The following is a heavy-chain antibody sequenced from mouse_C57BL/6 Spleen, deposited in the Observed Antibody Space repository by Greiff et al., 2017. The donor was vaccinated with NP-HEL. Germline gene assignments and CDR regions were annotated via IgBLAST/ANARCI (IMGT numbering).Heavy chain of an antibody. CDR1: GYTFTSYW. CDR3: ARWGDFAY. Sequence: VQLQQPGAELVMPGASVKLSCKASGYTFTSYWMHWVKQRPGQGLEWIGEIDPSDSYTNYNQKFKGKSTLTVDKSYSKAYMQLSSLTSEDSAVYYCARWGDFAYWGQGTTLTVSS. V-gene: IGHV1-69*01. CDR2: IDPSDSYT. J-gene: IGHJ2*01.